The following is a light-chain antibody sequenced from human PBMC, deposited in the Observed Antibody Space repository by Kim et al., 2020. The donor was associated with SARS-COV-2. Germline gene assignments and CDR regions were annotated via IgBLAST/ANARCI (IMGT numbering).Light chain of an antibody. V-gene: IGLV4-69*01. CDR1: SGHSNYA. CDR3: QTWGTGIRV. CDR2: LNSDGSH. Sequence: QPVLTQSPSASASLGASVNLTCTLSSGHSNYAIAWHQQQPEKGPRYLMKLNSDGSHSKGDGIPDRFSGSSSGAERYLTISSLQSEDEADYYCQTWGTGIRVFGGGTQLTVL. J-gene: IGLJ3*02.